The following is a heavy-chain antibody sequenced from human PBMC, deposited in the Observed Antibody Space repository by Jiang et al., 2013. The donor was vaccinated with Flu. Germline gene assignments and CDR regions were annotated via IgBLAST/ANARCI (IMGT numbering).Heavy chain of an antibody. CDR3: AKDQARVYYYGSGSRSDY. J-gene: IGHJ4*02. Sequence: SAISGSGGSTYYADSVKGRFTISRDNSKNTLYLQMNSLRAEDTAVYYCAKDQARVYYYGSGSRSDYWGQGTLVTVSS. V-gene: IGHV3-23*01. D-gene: IGHD3-10*01. CDR2: ISGSGGST.